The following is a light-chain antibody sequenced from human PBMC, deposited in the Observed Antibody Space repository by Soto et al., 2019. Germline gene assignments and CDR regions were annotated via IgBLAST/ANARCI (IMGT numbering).Light chain of an antibody. V-gene: IGLV1-40*01. Sequence: QSVLTQPPSVSGAPGQRITISCTGSSSNIGAGDAVHWYQHLPGTAPKLLIFDNNNRPSGVPDRFSGSKSGTSASLAITGLQAEDEADYYCQSFDSSLSVVVFGGGTKLTVL. CDR3: QSFDSSLSVVV. CDR2: DNN. J-gene: IGLJ2*01. CDR1: SSNIGAGDA.